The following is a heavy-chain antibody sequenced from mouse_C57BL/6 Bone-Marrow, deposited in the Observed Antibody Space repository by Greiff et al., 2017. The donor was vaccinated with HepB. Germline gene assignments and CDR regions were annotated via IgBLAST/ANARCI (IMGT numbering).Heavy chain of an antibody. J-gene: IGHJ2*01. CDR3: AIRNCYFDY. CDR2: IHPSDSDT. D-gene: IGHD4-1*01. V-gene: IGHV1-74*01. Sequence: VPVKPPGAELVKPGASVKVSCKASGYTFTSYWVHWVKQRPGQGLEWIGRIHPSDSDTNYKQKFKGKATLTVDKSSSTAYMQLSSLTSEDSAVYYCAIRNCYFDYWGQGTTLTVSS. CDR1: GYTFTSYW.